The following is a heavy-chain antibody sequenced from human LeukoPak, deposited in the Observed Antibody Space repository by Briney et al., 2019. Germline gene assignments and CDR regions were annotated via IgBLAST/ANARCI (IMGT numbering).Heavy chain of an antibody. V-gene: IGHV3-23*01. CDR2: IFKTGDTA. J-gene: IGHJ4*02. CDR1: GFTFSDYA. Sequence: GGSLRLSCAASGFTFSDYAMSWVRQAPGKGLEWVSTIFKTGDTAHYADIVRGRFTISRDNSKNTLSLRMNSLRAEDTAIYYCAKLWGRHVWSFDYWGQGALVTVSS. D-gene: IGHD3-16*01. CDR3: AKLWGRHVWSFDY.